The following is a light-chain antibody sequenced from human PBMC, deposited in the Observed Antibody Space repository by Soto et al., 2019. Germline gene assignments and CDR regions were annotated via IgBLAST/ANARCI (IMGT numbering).Light chain of an antibody. CDR2: EAS. CDR1: QGIRND. CDR3: LEDFKYPRT. Sequence: ASLITQSPAALSATIEDRVPITCRASQGIRNDLAWYQQKPGKAPKLLIYEASTLQSGVPSRFSGSYSGTDFTLTIGSLQPEDFATYYCLEDFKYPRTFAQGTKADI. V-gene: IGKV1-6*01. J-gene: IGKJ1*01.